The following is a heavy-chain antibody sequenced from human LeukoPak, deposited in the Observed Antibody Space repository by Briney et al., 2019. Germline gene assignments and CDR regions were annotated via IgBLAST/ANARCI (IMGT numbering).Heavy chain of an antibody. CDR2: IYPGDSDT. Sequence: GESLKISCKGSGYSFTSYWIGWVRQMPGKGLEWMGIIYPGDSDTRYSPSFQGQVTISADKSISTAYLQWSSLKASDTAMYYCARHGYGGNPPDAFDIWGQGTMVTVSS. D-gene: IGHD4-23*01. CDR1: GYSFTSYW. J-gene: IGHJ3*02. V-gene: IGHV5-51*01. CDR3: ARHGYGGNPPDAFDI.